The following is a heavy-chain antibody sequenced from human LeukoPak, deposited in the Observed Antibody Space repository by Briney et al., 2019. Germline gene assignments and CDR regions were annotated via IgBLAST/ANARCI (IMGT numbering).Heavy chain of an antibody. CDR1: GYDFINYG. CDR2: RSIYNGNT. CDR3: ARGGPIPSSSSSREYYLDY. Sequence: ASVKVSCKASGYDFINYGISWVRQAPGQGLEWMGWRSIYNGNTDYKLQGRVTMTTDTSTNTAYMEVRSLRSDDTAVYYCARGGPIPSSSSSREYYLDYWGQGTLVTVSS. V-gene: IGHV1-18*01. D-gene: IGHD6-6*01. J-gene: IGHJ4*02.